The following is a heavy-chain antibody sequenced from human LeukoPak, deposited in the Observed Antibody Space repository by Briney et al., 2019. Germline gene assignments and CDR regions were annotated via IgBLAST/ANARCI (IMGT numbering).Heavy chain of an antibody. J-gene: IGHJ4*02. CDR3: AKAGIDWLLFLHDY. CDR1: GFTFSSYA. Sequence: GGSLRLSCAASGFTFSSYAMSWVRQAPGKGLEWVSAISGSGGSTYYADSVKGRFTISRDNSKNTLYLQMNSLRAEDTAVYYCAKAGIDWLLFLHDYWGQGTLVTVSS. D-gene: IGHD3-9*01. V-gene: IGHV3-23*01. CDR2: ISGSGGST.